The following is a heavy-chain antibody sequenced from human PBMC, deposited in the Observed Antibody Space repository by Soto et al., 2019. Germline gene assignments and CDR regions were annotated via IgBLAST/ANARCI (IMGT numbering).Heavy chain of an antibody. CDR1: GFTFSSYA. CDR2: ISYDGSNK. D-gene: IGHD6-19*01. J-gene: IGHJ4*02. V-gene: IGHV3-30-3*01. Sequence: GGSLRLSCAASGFTFSSYAMHWVRQAPGKGLEWVAVISYDGSNKYYADSVKGRFTISRDNSKNTLYLQMNSLRAEDTAVYYCARAPIAVAGFIDYWGQGTLVTVPQ. CDR3: ARAPIAVAGFIDY.